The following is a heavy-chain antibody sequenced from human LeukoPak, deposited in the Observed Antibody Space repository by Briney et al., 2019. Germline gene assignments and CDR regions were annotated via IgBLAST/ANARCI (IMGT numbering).Heavy chain of an antibody. D-gene: IGHD1-26*01. CDR2: ISGSGGST. J-gene: IGHJ4*02. V-gene: IGHV3-23*01. CDR3: AKDLSEWEVLAAFDH. CDR1: GFTFSTYP. Sequence: PGGSLRLSCAASGFTFSTYPMSWVRQAPGKGLEWVSGISGSGGSTHYADSVKGRFTISRDNSKNMLHLQMNSLRAEDTAVYYCAKDLSEWEVLAAFDHWGQGTLVTVSS.